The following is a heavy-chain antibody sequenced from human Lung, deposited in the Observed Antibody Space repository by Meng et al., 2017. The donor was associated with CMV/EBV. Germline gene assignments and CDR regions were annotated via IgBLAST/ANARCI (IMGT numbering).Heavy chain of an antibody. D-gene: IGHD3-22*01. CDR3: AKRCDSSGTDAMDV. CDR1: GFTFSSYA. Sequence: GESLKISCAASGFTFSSYAMHWVRQAPGKGLEWVANIRFDGTNKYHADSVKGRFTISRDNSKNTLYLQMNSLRAEDTAVYYCAKRCDSSGTDAMDVWGKGTXVTVSS. CDR2: IRFDGTNK. J-gene: IGHJ6*04. V-gene: IGHV3-30*02.